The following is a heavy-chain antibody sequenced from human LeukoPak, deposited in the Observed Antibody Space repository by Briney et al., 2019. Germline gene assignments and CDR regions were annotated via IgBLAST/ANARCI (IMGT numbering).Heavy chain of an antibody. V-gene: IGHV3-30*18. J-gene: IGHJ4*02. CDR3: AKDQGGGYGSGSYHFDY. CDR1: AFTFSSYG. D-gene: IGHD3-10*01. Sequence: GGSLRLSCAASAFTFSSYGMHWVRQAPGKGLEWVAVISYDGSNKYYADSVKGRFTISRDNSKNTLYLQMNSLRAEDTAVYYCAKDQGGGYGSGSYHFDYWGQGALVTVSS. CDR2: ISYDGSNK.